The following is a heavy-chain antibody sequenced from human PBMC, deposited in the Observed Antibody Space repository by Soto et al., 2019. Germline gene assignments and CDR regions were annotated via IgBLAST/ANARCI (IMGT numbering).Heavy chain of an antibody. J-gene: IGHJ4*02. CDR3: ARDGDGSFDY. CDR2: ISSSSSYI. CDR1: GFTFSSYS. D-gene: IGHD7-27*01. V-gene: IGHV3-21*01. Sequence: EVQLVESGGGLGKPGGSLRLSCAASGFTFSSYSMNWVRQAPGKGLEWVSFISSSSSYIYYADSVKGRFTISRDNAKNSLYLQMNSLRAEDTAVYYCARDGDGSFDYWGQGTLVTVSS.